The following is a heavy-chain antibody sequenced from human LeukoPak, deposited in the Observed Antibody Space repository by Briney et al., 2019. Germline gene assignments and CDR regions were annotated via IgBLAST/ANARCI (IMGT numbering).Heavy chain of an antibody. CDR3: ARGTRTVYSSSSEFDY. D-gene: IGHD6-6*01. J-gene: IGHJ4*02. CDR2: MNPNSGNT. CDR1: GYTFTSYD. V-gene: IGHV1-8*01. Sequence: ASVKVSCKASGYTFTSYDINWVRQATGQGLEWMGWMNPNSGNTGYAQKFQGRVTMTRNTSISTAYMELSSLRSEDTAVHYCARGTRTVYSSSSEFDYWGQGTLVTVSS.